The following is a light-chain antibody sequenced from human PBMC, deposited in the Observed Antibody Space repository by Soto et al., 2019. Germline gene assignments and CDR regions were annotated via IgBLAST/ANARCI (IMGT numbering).Light chain of an antibody. J-gene: IGKJ2*01. CDR1: QSVSSSY. V-gene: IGKV3-20*01. CDR2: AAS. CDR3: QQCGSSPPMYT. Sequence: EIALTQSPGTLSLSPRERATLSCRASQSVSSSYLAWYQWKPGQAPRLLIYAASRRATGIPDRFSGSASGTDFTLTISRLEPEESAVYYCQQCGSSPPMYTFGQGSKLEI.